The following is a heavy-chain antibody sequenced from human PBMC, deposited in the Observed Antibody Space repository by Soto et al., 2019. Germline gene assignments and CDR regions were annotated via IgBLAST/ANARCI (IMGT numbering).Heavy chain of an antibody. CDR2: IIPILGIA. CDR3: ARDPSAGDSAGY. J-gene: IGHJ4*02. Sequence: QVQLVQSGAEVKKPGSSVKVSCKASGGTFSSYTISWVRQAPGQGLEWMGRIIPILGIANYAQKFQGRVTITADKSTSTAYMELSSLRSGDTAVYYCARDPSAGDSAGYWGQGTLVTVSS. CDR1: GGTFSSYT. D-gene: IGHD2-21*01. V-gene: IGHV1-69*08.